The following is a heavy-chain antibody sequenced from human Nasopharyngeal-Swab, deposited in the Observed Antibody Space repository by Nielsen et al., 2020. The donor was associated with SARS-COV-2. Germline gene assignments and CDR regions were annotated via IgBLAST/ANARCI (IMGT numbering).Heavy chain of an antibody. CDR2: IYGGDST. Sequence: VRQAPGKGLEWVSVIYGGDSTYYADSVRGRFTVTRHISENTLYLQMNSLRAEDTAVYYCASSPSRVWYAYHLDTLVHRTLVTVSS. CDR3: ASSPSRVWYAYHLDT. D-gene: IGHD6-13*01. V-gene: IGHV3-53*04. J-gene: IGHJ5*01.